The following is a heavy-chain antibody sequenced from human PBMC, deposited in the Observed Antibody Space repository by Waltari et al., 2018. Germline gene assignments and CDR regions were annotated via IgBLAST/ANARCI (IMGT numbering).Heavy chain of an antibody. CDR2: IFHSGST. J-gene: IGHJ5*02. CDR3: ATDPSYYGSGTYWAGWFDP. Sequence: QVQLQESGPGLVKPSETLSLTCTVSGYSIRSTHYWGWIRQSPGKGLEWIGSIFHSGSTYYNPSLKSRVTISVDTSKNQFSLKLSSVTAADTAVYYCATDPSYYGSGTYWAGWFDPWGQGTLVTVSS. D-gene: IGHD3-10*01. CDR1: GYSIRSTHY. V-gene: IGHV4-38-2*02.